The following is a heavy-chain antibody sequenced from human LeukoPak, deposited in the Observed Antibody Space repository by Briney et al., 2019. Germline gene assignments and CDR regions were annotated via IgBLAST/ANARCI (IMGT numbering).Heavy chain of an antibody. V-gene: IGHV3-21*01. CDR2: ISSSSSYI. Sequence: GGSLRLSCAASGFTFSSYSMNWVRQAPGKGLEWVSSISSSSSYIYYADSVKGRFTISRDNAKNSLYLQMNSLRAEDTAVYYCARGAVLRYFDWFPAAFDIWGQGTMVTVSS. J-gene: IGHJ3*02. CDR3: ARGAVLRYFDWFPAAFDI. D-gene: IGHD3-9*01. CDR1: GFTFSSYS.